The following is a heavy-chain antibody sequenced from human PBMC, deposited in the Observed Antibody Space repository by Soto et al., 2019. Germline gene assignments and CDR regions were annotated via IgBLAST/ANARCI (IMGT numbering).Heavy chain of an antibody. V-gene: IGHV4-39*01. D-gene: IGHD3-10*01. CDR2: IYYSGST. Sequence: SETLSLTCTVSGGSISSSSYYWGWIRQPPGKGLEWIGSIYYSGSTYYNPSLKSRVTISVDTSKNQFSLKLSSVTAADTAVYYCARRSVLRFGELWAAVGWFDPWGQGTLVTVSS. J-gene: IGHJ5*02. CDR1: GGSISSSSYY. CDR3: ARRSVLRFGELWAAVGWFDP.